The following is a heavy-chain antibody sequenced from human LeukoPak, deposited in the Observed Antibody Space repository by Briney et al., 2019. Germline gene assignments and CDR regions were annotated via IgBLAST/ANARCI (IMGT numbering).Heavy chain of an antibody. V-gene: IGHV3-23*01. J-gene: IGHJ4*02. CDR3: GKTTTGYSSGQKPAWPVDY. D-gene: IGHD6-19*01. CDR2: IFGSGGSA. Sequence: GGSLRLSCEASGFTFGSYAMYWVRHAPGKGLEWVAGIFGSGGSAHYADSAKGRFTISRDNSKNTVYLQINSLRAEDTAVYYCGKTTTGYSSGQKPAWPVDYWGQGTLVTVSS. CDR1: GFTFGSYA.